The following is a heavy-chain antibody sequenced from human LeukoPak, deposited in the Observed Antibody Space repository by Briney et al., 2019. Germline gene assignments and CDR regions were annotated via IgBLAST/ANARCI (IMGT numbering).Heavy chain of an antibody. J-gene: IGHJ1*01. D-gene: IGHD4-11*01. CDR1: GFTFSSYA. CDR3: AKDVYSNYGHFQY. V-gene: IGHV3-30*01. CDR2: ISYDGSNK. Sequence: GRSLRLSCAASGFTFSSYAMHWVRQAPGKGLEWVAVISYDGSNKYYADPVKGRFTISRDNSKNTLYLQMNSLRAEDTAVYYCAKDVYSNYGHFQYWGQGTLVTVSS.